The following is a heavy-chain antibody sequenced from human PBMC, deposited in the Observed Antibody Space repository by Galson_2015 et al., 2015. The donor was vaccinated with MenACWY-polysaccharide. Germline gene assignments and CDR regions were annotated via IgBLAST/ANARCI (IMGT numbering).Heavy chain of an antibody. D-gene: IGHD5-12*01. V-gene: IGHV3-23*01. CDR2: ISGSGGTT. CDR1: GFTFSSRA. CDR3: AKRMATGGAFDI. J-gene: IGHJ3*02. Sequence: SLRLSCAASGFTFSSRAMSWVRQAPGKGLEWVSGISGSGGTTYYADSVKGRFTISRDNSKNTLYLQMNSLRAEDTAVYYCAKRMATGGAFDIWGQGTMVTVSS.